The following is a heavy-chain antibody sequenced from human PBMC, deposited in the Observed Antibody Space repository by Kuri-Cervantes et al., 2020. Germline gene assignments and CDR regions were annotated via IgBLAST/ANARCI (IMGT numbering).Heavy chain of an antibody. Sequence: GESLKISCAASRFSFSSFWMTWVRQAPGKGLEWVASVSDEGSLTFYVDSVKGRFIISRDSAKNSLFLQMSSLRDEDTAVYYCARDSGAVAGRGLDYWGQGTLVTVSS. D-gene: IGHD6-19*01. CDR3: ARDSGAVAGRGLDY. V-gene: IGHV3-7*01. CDR2: VSDEGSLT. CDR1: RFSFSSFW. J-gene: IGHJ4*02.